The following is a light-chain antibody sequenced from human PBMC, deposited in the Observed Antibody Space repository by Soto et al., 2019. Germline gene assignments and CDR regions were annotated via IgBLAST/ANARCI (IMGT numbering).Light chain of an antibody. CDR1: QSISSY. Sequence: EIVLTQSPATLSLSPGERATLSCGASQSISSYLAWYQQKPGQAPRLLIYDASNRATGIAARFSGSGSGTDFTLIISSLEPEDFAVYYCQHRSDWWTFGQGTKVEVK. CDR2: DAS. CDR3: QHRSDWWT. J-gene: IGKJ1*01. V-gene: IGKV3-11*01.